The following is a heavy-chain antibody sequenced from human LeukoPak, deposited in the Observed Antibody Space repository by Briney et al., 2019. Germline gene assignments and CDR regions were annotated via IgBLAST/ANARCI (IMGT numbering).Heavy chain of an antibody. CDR3: AKVRGGYSSAFDI. D-gene: IGHD6-13*01. Sequence: GGSLRLSCAASGFTFSSYSMSWVRQAPGKGLEWVSAISGSGGSTYYADSVKGRFTISRDNSKNTLYLQMNSLRAEDTAVYYCAKVRGGYSSAFDIWGQGTMVTVSS. V-gene: IGHV3-23*01. CDR2: ISGSGGST. CDR1: GFTFSSYS. J-gene: IGHJ3*02.